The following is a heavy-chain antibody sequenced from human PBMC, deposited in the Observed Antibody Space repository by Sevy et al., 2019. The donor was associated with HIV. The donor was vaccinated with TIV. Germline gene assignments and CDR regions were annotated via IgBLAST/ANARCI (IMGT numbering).Heavy chain of an antibody. CDR1: GFIFRNYD. Sequence: GGSLRLSCAAFGFIFRNYDMHWVRQAAGKGLEWVAVISYDENVKYYADSVKGRFTITRDNSENTLYLQMTSLRTEDAAIYYCVKRGLTYCTGDGCRLPQQHARLVDLWGQGTLVTVSS. J-gene: IGHJ5*02. CDR2: ISYDENVK. CDR3: VKRGLTYCTGDGCRLPQQHARLVDL. V-gene: IGHV3-30*18. D-gene: IGHD2-8*02.